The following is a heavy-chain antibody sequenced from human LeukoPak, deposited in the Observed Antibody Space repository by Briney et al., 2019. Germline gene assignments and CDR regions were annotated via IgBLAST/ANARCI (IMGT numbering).Heavy chain of an antibody. CDR1: GGTFSSYA. V-gene: IGHV1-69*13. CDR3: ASAGPYYDILTGYYN. J-gene: IGHJ4*02. CDR2: IIPIFGTA. Sequence: SVKVSCKASGGTFSSYAISWVRQAPGQGLEWMGGIIPIFGTANYAQKFQGRVTITADESTSTAYMEPSSLRSEDTAVYYCASAGPYYDILTGYYNWGQGTLVTVSS. D-gene: IGHD3-9*01.